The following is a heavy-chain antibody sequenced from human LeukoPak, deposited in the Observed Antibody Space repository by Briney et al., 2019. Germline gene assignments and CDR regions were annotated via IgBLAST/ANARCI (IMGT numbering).Heavy chain of an antibody. CDR3: ARVGGYCTNGVCLYYFDY. CDR2: ISSSTSYI. Sequence: PGGSLRLSCAASGFTFSSYWMSWVRQAPGKGLEWVSSISSSTSYIYYADSVKGRFTISRDNAKNSLYLQMNSLRAEDTAVYYCARVGGYCTNGVCLYYFDYWGQGTLVTVSS. V-gene: IGHV3-21*01. D-gene: IGHD2-8*01. J-gene: IGHJ4*02. CDR1: GFTFSSYW.